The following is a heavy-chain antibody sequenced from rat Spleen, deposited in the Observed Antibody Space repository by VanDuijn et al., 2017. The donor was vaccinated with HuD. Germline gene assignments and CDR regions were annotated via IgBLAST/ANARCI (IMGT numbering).Heavy chain of an antibody. J-gene: IGHJ2*01. V-gene: IGHV5-58*01. CDR2: INTDGGST. CDR3: AKPTYGYSLDY. CDR1: GFTFSDYG. Sequence: EVQLVESGGGLVQPGRSLKLSCAASGFTFSDYGMAWVRQAPGKGLEWVSSINTDGGSTYYPDSVKGRFTISRDNAENTVYLQMNSLRSEDTATYYCAKPTYGYSLDYWGQGVMVTVSS. D-gene: IGHD1-9*01.